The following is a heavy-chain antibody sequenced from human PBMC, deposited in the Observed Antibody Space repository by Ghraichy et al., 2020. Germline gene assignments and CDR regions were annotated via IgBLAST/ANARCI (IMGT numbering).Heavy chain of an antibody. Sequence: ASVKVSCQATTYTFTNYYIHWVRQAPGKGLEWVGRINPQTGGTTYARDFETRASMTRDASISALYLEVRGLTSDDTAFYYCARARWGLDLDYWGQGTPVTVSP. CDR3: ARARWGLDLDY. J-gene: IGHJ4*02. CDR1: TYTFTNYY. V-gene: IGHV1-2*06. CDR2: INPQTGGT. D-gene: IGHD4-23*01.